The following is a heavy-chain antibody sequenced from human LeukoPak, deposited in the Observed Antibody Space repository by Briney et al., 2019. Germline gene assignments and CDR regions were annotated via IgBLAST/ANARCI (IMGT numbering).Heavy chain of an antibody. CDR2: ITTSSTYT. Sequence: GSLRLSCAASGFSFSSYNMNWVRQAPGKGLEWVSSITTSSTYTFYADSVKGRFTISRDNAKNSLYLQMNSLRAEDTAVYYCARDPYSGSYGDSYYYYMDVWGKGTTVTISS. CDR1: GFSFSSYN. D-gene: IGHD1-26*01. CDR3: ARDPYSGSYGDSYYYYMDV. J-gene: IGHJ6*03. V-gene: IGHV3-21*01.